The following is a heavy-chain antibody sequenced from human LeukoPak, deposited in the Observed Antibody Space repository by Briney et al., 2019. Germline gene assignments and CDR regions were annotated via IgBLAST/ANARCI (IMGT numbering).Heavy chain of an antibody. V-gene: IGHV3-21*06. CDR2: ISSSDTYI. J-gene: IGHJ4*02. CDR3: ARGFSSQSPFDY. CDR1: GFTFSSYT. D-gene: IGHD2/OR15-2a*01. Sequence: PGGSLRLSCAASGFTFSSYTMNWVRQAPGKGLEWVSSISSSDTYIYYADSVRGRFTISRDNAKNSLYLQMNSLRAEDTAVSYCARGFSSQSPFDYWGQGTLVTVSS.